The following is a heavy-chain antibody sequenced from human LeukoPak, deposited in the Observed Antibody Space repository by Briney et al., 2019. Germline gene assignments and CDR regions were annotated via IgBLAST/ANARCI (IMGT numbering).Heavy chain of an antibody. D-gene: IGHD2-2*01. V-gene: IGHV6-1*01. CDR3: ARDKSPGQLRRNWFDP. J-gene: IGHJ5*02. CDR1: GDSDSSNSAA. CDR2: TYYRSKWYN. Sequence: SQTLSLTCAISGDSDSSNSAAWNWIRQSPSRGLEWLGRTYYRSKWYNDYAVSVKSRITINPDTSKNQFSLQLNSVTPEDTAVYYCARDKSPGQLRRNWFDPWGQGTLVTVSS.